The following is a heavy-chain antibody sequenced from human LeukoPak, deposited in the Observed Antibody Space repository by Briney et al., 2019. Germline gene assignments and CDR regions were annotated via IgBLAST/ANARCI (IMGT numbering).Heavy chain of an antibody. Sequence: ASVKVSCKVSGYTLTELSMHWARQAPGKGLEWMGGFDPEDGETIYAQKFQGRVTMTEDTSTDTAYMELSSLRSEDTAVYYCASVRYYYYYMDVWGKGTTVTVSS. CDR3: ASVRYYYYYMDV. V-gene: IGHV1-24*01. CDR1: GYTLTELS. J-gene: IGHJ6*03. CDR2: FDPEDGET.